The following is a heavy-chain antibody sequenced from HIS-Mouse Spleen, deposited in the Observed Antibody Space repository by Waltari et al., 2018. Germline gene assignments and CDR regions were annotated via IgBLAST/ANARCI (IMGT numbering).Heavy chain of an antibody. D-gene: IGHD4-17*01. CDR2: MNPNSGNT. CDR3: AARLGESHFDY. V-gene: IGHV1-8*01. Sequence: QVQLVQSGAEVKKPGASVKVSCKASGYTFWMGWMNPNSGNTGYAQKFQGRVTMTRNTARSTACMELISLRSEDTAVYYCAARLGESHFDYWGQGTLVTVSS. J-gene: IGHJ4*02. CDR1: GYTF.